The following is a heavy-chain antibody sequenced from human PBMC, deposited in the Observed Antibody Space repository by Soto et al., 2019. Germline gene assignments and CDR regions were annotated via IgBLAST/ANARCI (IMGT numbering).Heavy chain of an antibody. Sequence: PSETLSLTCTISGGSISRSDSYWGWIRQPPGKGLEWIASIHNTGSTYYNASLKSRLTISVDTSRNQLSLKLTYVTAADTAVYYCARLEWSIIDYWGQGVLVTVSS. CDR1: GGSISRSDSY. V-gene: IGHV4-39*01. CDR3: ARLEWSIIDY. D-gene: IGHD2-8*01. J-gene: IGHJ4*02. CDR2: IHNTGST.